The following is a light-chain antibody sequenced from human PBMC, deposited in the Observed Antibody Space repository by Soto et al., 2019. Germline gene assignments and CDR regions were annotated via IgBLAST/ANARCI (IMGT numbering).Light chain of an antibody. CDR2: DVS. CDR3: CSYAGGHTSLL. Sequence: QSALTQPRSVSGSPGQSVTISCTGTSSDVGGYNYVSWYQQYPGTVPKLMIYDVSNRPSGVPDRFSGSKSGNTASLTISGLQAEDEADYYCCSYAGGHTSLLFGGGTKLTVL. J-gene: IGLJ2*01. V-gene: IGLV2-11*01. CDR1: SSDVGGYNY.